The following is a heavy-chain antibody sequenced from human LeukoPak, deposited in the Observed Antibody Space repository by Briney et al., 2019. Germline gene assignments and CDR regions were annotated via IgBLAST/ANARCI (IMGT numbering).Heavy chain of an antibody. CDR1: GFTFSSYE. Sequence: GGSLRLSCAASGFTFSSYEMNWVRQAPGKGLEWVPYISSSGSNIYYADSVKGRFTISRDNAKNSLYLQMNSLRAEDTAVYYCARGWISDSFDYWGQGTLVTVSS. CDR2: ISSSGSNI. D-gene: IGHD5-12*01. J-gene: IGHJ4*02. V-gene: IGHV3-48*03. CDR3: ARGWISDSFDY.